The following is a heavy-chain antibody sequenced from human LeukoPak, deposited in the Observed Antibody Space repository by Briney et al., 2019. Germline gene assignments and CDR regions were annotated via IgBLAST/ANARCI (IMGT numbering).Heavy chain of an antibody. CDR1: GFTFSSYG. J-gene: IGHJ6*03. CDR2: ISGSGGST. Sequence: GGSLRLSCAASGFTFSSYGMSWVRQAPGKGLEWVSAISGSGGSTYYADSVKGRFTISRDNSKNTLYLQMNSLRAEDTAVYYCARVGHYSSGWFYNYYYYYMDVWGKGTTVTISS. CDR3: ARVGHYSSGWFYNYYYYYMDV. D-gene: IGHD6-19*01. V-gene: IGHV3-23*01.